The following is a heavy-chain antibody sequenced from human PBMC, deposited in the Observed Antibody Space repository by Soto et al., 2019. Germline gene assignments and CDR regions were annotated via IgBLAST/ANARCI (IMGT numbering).Heavy chain of an antibody. CDR1: GYGFSDSD. V-gene: IGHV3-11*05. CDR2: ISSSGSYT. Sequence: GGSMRLSCAASGYGFSDSDIGWIRQAPGKGLEWVSYISSSGSYTKYADSVKGRFTISRDNAKSTLYLQMNSLRAEDTALYYCAKGRSYYYYYGVDVWGQGTTVTVSS. CDR3: AKGRSYYYYYGVDV. J-gene: IGHJ6*02.